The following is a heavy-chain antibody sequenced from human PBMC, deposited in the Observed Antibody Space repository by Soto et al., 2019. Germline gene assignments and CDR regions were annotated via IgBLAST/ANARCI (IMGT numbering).Heavy chain of an antibody. J-gene: IGHJ4*02. V-gene: IGHV1-69*01. CDR2: IIPMFGTT. CDR3: TRILQTRIRPDS. Sequence: QVQLVQSGADVKKPGSSVKVSCKASGGVFSSYVVSWVRQAPGQGLEWMGGIIPMFGTTNYAQQFQGRVTITADESTTTAYMELNDLRSEDTAIYFCTRILQTRIRPDSWGQGTLVTVSS. D-gene: IGHD6-6*01. CDR1: GGVFSSYV.